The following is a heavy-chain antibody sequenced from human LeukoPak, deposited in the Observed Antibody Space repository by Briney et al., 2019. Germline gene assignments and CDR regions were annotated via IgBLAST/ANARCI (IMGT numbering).Heavy chain of an antibody. CDR2: IYSSGST. V-gene: IGHV4-59*01. D-gene: IGHD3-10*01. Sequence: SETLSLTCTVSGGSISSYYWNWVRQPPGKGLEWIGNIYSSGSTDYNRSLKSRVTISLDTSKFQFSLRLNSVTAADTAVYYCARADPNASGYFYRFNWFDPWGQGTLVTVSS. J-gene: IGHJ5*02. CDR1: GGSISSYY. CDR3: ARADPNASGYFYRFNWFDP.